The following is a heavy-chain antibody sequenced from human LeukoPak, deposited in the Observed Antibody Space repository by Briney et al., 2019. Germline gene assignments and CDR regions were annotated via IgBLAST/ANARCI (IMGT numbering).Heavy chain of an antibody. CDR2: IYYSGST. Sequence: SETLSLTCTVSGGSTSSYYWSWIRQPPGKGLEWIGYIYYSGSTNYNPSLKSRVTISVDTSRNQFSLKLSFLTAADTAVYYCARVSYQEGVDYWGQGTLVTVSS. CDR1: GGSTSSYY. J-gene: IGHJ4*02. CDR3: ARVSYQEGVDY. D-gene: IGHD2-2*01. V-gene: IGHV4-59*08.